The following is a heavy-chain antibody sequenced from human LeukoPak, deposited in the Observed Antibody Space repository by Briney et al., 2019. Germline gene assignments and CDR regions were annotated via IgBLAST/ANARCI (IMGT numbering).Heavy chain of an antibody. CDR1: GLTVSNNY. D-gene: IGHD2-15*01. Sequence: GGSLRLSCAASGLTVSNNYMKWVRQAPGKGLEWVSLIYSGGSTYYADSVKGRFTIFRDNPKNTVYLQMNNLRAEDTAVYYCARDRHCSGGSCSALWGQGTLVTVSS. J-gene: IGHJ4*02. CDR2: IYSGGST. CDR3: ARDRHCSGGSCSAL. V-gene: IGHV3-53*01.